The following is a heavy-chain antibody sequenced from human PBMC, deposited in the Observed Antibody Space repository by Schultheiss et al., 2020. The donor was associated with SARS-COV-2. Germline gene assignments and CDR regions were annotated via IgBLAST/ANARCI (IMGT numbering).Heavy chain of an antibody. V-gene: IGHV4-31*03. Sequence: TLSLTCTVSGGSISSGGYYWSWIRQHPGKGLEWIGYIYYSGSTYYNPSLKSRVTISVDTSKNQFSLKLSSVTAADTAVYYCARVGAKGIAAAGQIDYWGQGTLVTVSS. CDR2: IYYSGST. D-gene: IGHD6-13*01. CDR3: ARVGAKGIAAAGQIDY. J-gene: IGHJ4*02. CDR1: GGSISSGGYY.